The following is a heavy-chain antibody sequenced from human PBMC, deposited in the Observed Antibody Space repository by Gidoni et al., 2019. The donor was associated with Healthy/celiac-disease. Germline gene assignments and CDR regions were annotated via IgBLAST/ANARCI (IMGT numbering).Heavy chain of an antibody. CDR3: ARLLRYYYYGMDV. V-gene: IGHV4-34*01. J-gene: IGHJ6*02. CDR1: GGSFSGYY. D-gene: IGHD1-26*01. Sequence: QVQLQQWGAGLLKPSETMSLTCAVSGGSFSGYYWSWIRQPPGKGLEWIGEINHSGSTNYNPSLKSRVTISVDTSKNQFSLKLSSGTAADTAVYYCARLLRYYYYGMDVWGQGTTVTVSS. CDR2: INHSGST.